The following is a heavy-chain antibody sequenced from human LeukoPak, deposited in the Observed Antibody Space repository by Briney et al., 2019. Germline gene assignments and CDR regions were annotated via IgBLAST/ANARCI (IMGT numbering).Heavy chain of an antibody. V-gene: IGHV1-69*01. CDR3: ARDLRYCSSTSCYVYAFDI. D-gene: IGHD2-2*01. Sequence: SVKVSCKASGGTFSSYAISWVRQAPGQGLEWMGGIIPIFGTANYAQKFQGRVTITADESTSTAYMELSSLRSEDTAVYYRARDLRYCSSTSCYVYAFDIWGQGTMVTVSS. CDR1: GGTFSSYA. J-gene: IGHJ3*02. CDR2: IIPIFGTA.